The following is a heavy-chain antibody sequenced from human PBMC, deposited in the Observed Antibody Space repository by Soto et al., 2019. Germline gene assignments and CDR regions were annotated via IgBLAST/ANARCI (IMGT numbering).Heavy chain of an antibody. CDR1: GFTLSNYA. J-gene: IGHJ5*02. CDR2: FSGTGGYT. CDR3: ARGQRALITYGPFDP. D-gene: IGHD4-17*01. V-gene: IGHV3-23*01. Sequence: PGGSLRLSCAASGFTLSNYAMSWVRQAPGKGLEWVSTFSGTGGYTYYTDSVKGRFTIPRDESKNTLFLHMNSLRAADTAVYYCARGQRALITYGPFDPWGQGTLVTVSS.